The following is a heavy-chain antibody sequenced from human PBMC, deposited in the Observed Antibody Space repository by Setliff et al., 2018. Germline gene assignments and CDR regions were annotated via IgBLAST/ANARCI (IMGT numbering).Heavy chain of an antibody. CDR3: AGGQPLVRKYYYYMDV. Sequence: SVKVSYKASGGIFSRYVISWVRQAPGQGLEWVGGIIPTFGTANYAQKFQGRITITADESTSTAYMELSSLGSEDTAVYYCAGGQPLVRKYYYYMDVWGKGTTVTVSS. V-gene: IGHV1-69*13. J-gene: IGHJ6*03. CDR2: IIPTFGTA. CDR1: GGIFSRYV. D-gene: IGHD6-13*01.